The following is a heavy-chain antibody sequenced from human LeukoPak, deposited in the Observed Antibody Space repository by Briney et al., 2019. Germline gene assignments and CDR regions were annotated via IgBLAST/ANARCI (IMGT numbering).Heavy chain of an antibody. CDR1: GGSFSGYY. J-gene: IGHJ4*02. CDR2: ISGSGGST. Sequence: PSETLSLTCAVYGGSFSGYYWSWIRQAPGKGLEWVSAISGSGGSTYYADSVKGRFTISRDNSKNTLYLQMNSLRAEDTAVYYCAKDRAVGFDYWGQGTLVTVSS. D-gene: IGHD6-19*01. CDR3: AKDRAVGFDY. V-gene: IGHV3-23*01.